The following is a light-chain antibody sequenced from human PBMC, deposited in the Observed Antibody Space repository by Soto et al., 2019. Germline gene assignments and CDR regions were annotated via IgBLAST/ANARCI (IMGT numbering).Light chain of an antibody. Sequence: DIVMTQSPLSLPVTPGEPASISCRSSQSLLHSNGYNSLDWYLQKPGQSPQLLIDLGSNRASGVPDRLSGSGTGRDRTRRMSRVEAGDVGVNYCMEGGQTAMTFGQGTRLEIK. CDR3: MEGGQTAMT. CDR1: QSLLHSNGYNS. J-gene: IGKJ5*01. V-gene: IGKV2-28*01. CDR2: LGS.